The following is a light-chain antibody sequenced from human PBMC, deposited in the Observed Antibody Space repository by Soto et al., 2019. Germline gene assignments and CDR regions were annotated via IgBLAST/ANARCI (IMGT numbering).Light chain of an antibody. J-gene: IGLJ3*02. V-gene: IGLV2-14*01. Sequence: QSALTQPASVSGSPGQSITISCTGTSSDVGAYNYVSWYQQHPGKAPKLMIYDVSNRPSGVSNRFPGSKSGNTASLTISGLQAEDEADYYCSSYTISNTLVFGGGTKVTVL. CDR2: DVS. CDR1: SSDVGAYNY. CDR3: SSYTISNTLV.